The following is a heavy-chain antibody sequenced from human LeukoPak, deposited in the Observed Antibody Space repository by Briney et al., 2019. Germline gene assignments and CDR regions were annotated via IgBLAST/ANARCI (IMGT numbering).Heavy chain of an antibody. V-gene: IGHV1-2*02. J-gene: IGHJ4*02. CDR3: ARSIAVAGTAGDN. Sequence: ASVKVSCKASGYTFTGYYMHWVRQAPGQGLEWMGWINPNSGGTNYAQKFQGRVTMTRDTSISTAYMELSRLRSDDTAAYYCARSIAVAGTAGDNWGQGTLVTVSS. D-gene: IGHD6-19*01. CDR2: INPNSGGT. CDR1: GYTFTGYY.